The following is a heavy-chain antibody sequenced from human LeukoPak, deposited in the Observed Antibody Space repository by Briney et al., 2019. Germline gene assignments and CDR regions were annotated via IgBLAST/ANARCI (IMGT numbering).Heavy chain of an antibody. J-gene: IGHJ4*02. CDR3: ARVYGLTYYFDY. V-gene: IGHV4-59*12. CDR1: GGSIRSDF. Sequence: SETLSLTCTVSGGSIRSDFWSWIRQPPGKGLEWIGYVYYSGSTNYSPPLNSRVTISIDTSKNKFSLKLSSVTAADTAVYYCARVYGLTYYFDYWGQGTLVTVSS. D-gene: IGHD3-10*01. CDR2: VYYSGST.